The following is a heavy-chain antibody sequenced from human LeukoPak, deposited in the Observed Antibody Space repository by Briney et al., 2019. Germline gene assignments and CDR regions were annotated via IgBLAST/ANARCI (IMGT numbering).Heavy chain of an antibody. V-gene: IGHV3-48*03. J-gene: IGHJ4*02. CDR2: ISSSGSTI. Sequence: GGSLRLSCAASGFTFSSYEMNWVRQAPGKGLEWVSYISSSGSTIYYADSVKGRFTISRDNAKNPLYLQMNSLRAEDTAVYCCARDGIVFDYWGQGTLVTVSS. CDR3: ARDGIVFDY. D-gene: IGHD2-15*01. CDR1: GFTFSSYE.